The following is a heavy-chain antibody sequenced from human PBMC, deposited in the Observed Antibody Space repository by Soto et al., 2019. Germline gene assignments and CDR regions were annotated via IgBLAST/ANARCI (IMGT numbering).Heavy chain of an antibody. CDR1: GFTVSSNY. J-gene: IGHJ6*02. V-gene: IGHV3-53*02. Sequence: EVQLVETGGGLIQPGGSLRLSCAASGFTVSSNYMNWVRQAPGKGLEWVSIIYSGGSTYYADSVKGRFTISRDSSKNTLYLQMNSLRAEDTAVYYCARETIYHCYTMDIWGQGTAVTVSS. CDR2: IYSGGST. CDR3: ARETIYHCYTMDI.